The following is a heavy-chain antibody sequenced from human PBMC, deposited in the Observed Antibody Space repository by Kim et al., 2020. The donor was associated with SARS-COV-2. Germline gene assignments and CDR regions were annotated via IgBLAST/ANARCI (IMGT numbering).Heavy chain of an antibody. D-gene: IGHD3-10*01. J-gene: IGHJ4*02. CDR3: ARWSSLWFGELSKPLFDY. V-gene: IGHV4-59*01. Sequence: KSRVTISVDTSKNQFSLKLSSVTAADTAVYYCARWSSLWFGELSKPLFDYWGQGTLVTVSS.